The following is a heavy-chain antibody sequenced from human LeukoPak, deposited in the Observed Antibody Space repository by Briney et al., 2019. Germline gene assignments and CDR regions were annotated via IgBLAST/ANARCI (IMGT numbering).Heavy chain of an antibody. CDR3: AKDLTLAAAGLRLRIFDY. CDR1: GFTFSSYA. CDR2: ISGSGGST. Sequence: GGSLRLSCAASGFTFSSYAMSWVRQAPGKGLEWVSAISGSGGSTYYADSVKGRFTISRDNSKNTLYLQMNSLRAEDTAVYYCAKDLTLAAAGLRLRIFDYWGQGTLVTVSS. J-gene: IGHJ4*02. V-gene: IGHV3-23*01. D-gene: IGHD6-13*01.